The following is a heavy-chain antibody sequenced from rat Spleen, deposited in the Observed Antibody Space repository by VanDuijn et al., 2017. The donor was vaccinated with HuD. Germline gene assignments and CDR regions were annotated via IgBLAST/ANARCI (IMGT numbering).Heavy chain of an antibody. J-gene: IGHJ2*01. CDR1: GFTFSDYT. V-gene: IGHV5-7*01. Sequence: EVQLVESGGGLVQPGGSLKLSCAASGFTFSDYTMAWVRQAPKKGLEWVATSASDARNTFYPDSVKGRFTISRDRTKNTLYLEIDSLRSEDTATYYCARETGYNSYFDYWGQGVMVTVSS. CDR2: SASDARNT. CDR3: ARETGYNSYFDY. D-gene: IGHD1-4*01.